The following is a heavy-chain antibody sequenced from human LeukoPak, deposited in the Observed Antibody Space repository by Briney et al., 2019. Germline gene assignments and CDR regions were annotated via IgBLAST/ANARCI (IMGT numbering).Heavy chain of an antibody. CDR2: IYYSGST. V-gene: IGHV4-59*01. CDR3: ARERASPASPSYGMDV. CDR1: GGSISSYY. Sequence: PSETLSLTCTVSGGSISSYYWSWIRQPPGKGLEWIGYIYYSGSTNYNPSLKSRVTISVDPSKNQSSLKLSSVTAADTAVYYCARERASPASPSYGMDVWGQGTTVAVSS. J-gene: IGHJ6*02.